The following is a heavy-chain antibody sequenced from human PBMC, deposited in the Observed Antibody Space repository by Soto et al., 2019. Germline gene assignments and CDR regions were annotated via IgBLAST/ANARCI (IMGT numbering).Heavy chain of an antibody. CDR2: IKGDATTS. Sequence: EVQVVESGGASVQPGGSLRLSCAASGFTFTSYWMHWVRQAPGKGLLWMSRIKGDATTSSYADSVKGRFTISRDNAKNTVQLPMNSLRAEDTAVYYCARGAFGAYYVDYWGQGTLVTVSS. CDR1: GFTFTSYW. V-gene: IGHV3-74*01. D-gene: IGHD3-3*02. J-gene: IGHJ4*02. CDR3: ARGAFGAYYVDY.